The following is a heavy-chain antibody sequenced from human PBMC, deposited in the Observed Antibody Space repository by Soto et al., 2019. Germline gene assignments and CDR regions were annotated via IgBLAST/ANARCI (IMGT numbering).Heavy chain of an antibody. J-gene: IGHJ4*02. CDR1: GGPFPTGGYY. D-gene: IGHD3-16*01. CDR3: ARGDSQVSSVFDY. CDR2: IYYNGDT. V-gene: IGHV4-31*03. Sequence: SETLSLTCTVSGGPFPTGGYYWSWIRQEPGKGLEWIGYIYYNGDTSYNPSLRSRVTISADTSKTQFPLRLSSVTSADTAVYYCARGDSQVSSVFDYWGQGMLVTVSS.